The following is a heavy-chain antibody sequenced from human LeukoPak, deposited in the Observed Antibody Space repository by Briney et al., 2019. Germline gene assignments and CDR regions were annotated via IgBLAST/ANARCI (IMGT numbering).Heavy chain of an antibody. CDR1: GGSIGSYY. CDR2: IYYSGST. CDR3: ARNFYDSSGSMGIYTFDS. J-gene: IGHJ4*02. V-gene: IGHV4-59*01. D-gene: IGHD3-22*01. Sequence: SETLSLTCTVSGGSIGSYYWSWIRQPPGKGLEWIGYIYYSGSTNCNPSLKSRVTISVDTSKNQFSLKLSSVTAADTAVYHCARNFYDSSGSMGIYTFDSWGQGTLVTVSS.